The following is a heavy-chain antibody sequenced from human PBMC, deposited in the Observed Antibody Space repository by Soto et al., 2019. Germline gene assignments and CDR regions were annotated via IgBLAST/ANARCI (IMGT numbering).Heavy chain of an antibody. CDR3: AREPTTAGTVNWFDP. CDR1: GGSISSDY. V-gene: IGHV4-4*07. CDR2: VYTSGYS. J-gene: IGHJ5*02. D-gene: IGHD6-13*01. Sequence: VQLQESGPGLVKPSETLSLICTVSGGSISSDYLSWIRQPAGKGLEWNGRVYTSGYSNSNPSLKSRVTMSVDTSKKQFSLNLSSVTAADTAVYYCAREPTTAGTVNWFDPWGQGTLVTVSS.